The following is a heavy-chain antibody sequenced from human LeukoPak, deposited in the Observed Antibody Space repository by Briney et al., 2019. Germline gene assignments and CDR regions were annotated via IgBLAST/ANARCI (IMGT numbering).Heavy chain of an antibody. CDR3: ARDRIAAAGPYYFDY. D-gene: IGHD6-13*01. CDR1: GFTFGSYW. CDR2: IKQDGSEK. J-gene: IGHJ4*02. Sequence: GSLRLSRAASGFTFGSYWMSWVRQAPGKGPEWVANIKQDGSEKYYVDSVKGRFTISRDNAKNSLYLQMNSLRAEDTAVYYCARDRIAAAGPYYFDYWGQGTLVTVSS. V-gene: IGHV3-7*01.